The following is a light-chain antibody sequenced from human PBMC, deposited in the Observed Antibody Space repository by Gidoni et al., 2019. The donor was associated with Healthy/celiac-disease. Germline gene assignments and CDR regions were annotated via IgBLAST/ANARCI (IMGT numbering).Light chain of an antibody. CDR1: QSISSY. J-gene: IGKJ1*01. CDR2: AAS. V-gene: IGKV1-39*01. CDR3: QQSYSTPRT. Sequence: DIQMTQSPSSLSASVGDRVTITCRASQSISSYLNWYQQKPGKAPKLLIYAASSLQSGVPSRFNGSGSGTDFTLTIRSLQPEDFATYYCQQSYSTPRTFGQGTKVEIK.